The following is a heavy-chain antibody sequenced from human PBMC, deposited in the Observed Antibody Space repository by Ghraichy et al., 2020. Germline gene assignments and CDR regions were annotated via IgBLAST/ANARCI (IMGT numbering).Heavy chain of an antibody. V-gene: IGHV3-48*02. J-gene: IGHJ3*02. CDR1: GFTFSSYS. D-gene: IGHD2-2*01. Sequence: GGSLRLSCAASGFTFSSYSMNWVRQAPGKGLEWVSYISSSSSTIYYADSVKGRFTISRDNAKNSLYLQMNSLRDEDTAVYYCARDPAPYQLSGGGNAFDIWGQGTMVTVSS. CDR3: ARDPAPYQLSGGGNAFDI. CDR2: ISSSSSTI.